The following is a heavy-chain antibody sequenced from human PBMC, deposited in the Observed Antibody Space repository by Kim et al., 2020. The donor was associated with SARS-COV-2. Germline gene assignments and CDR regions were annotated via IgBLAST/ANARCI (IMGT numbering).Heavy chain of an antibody. CDR2: IYYSGST. CDR1: GGSISSYY. Sequence: SETLSLTCTVSGGSISSYYWSWIRQPPGKGLEWIGYIYYSGSTNYNPSLKSRVTISVDTSKNQFSLKLSSVTAADTAVYYCARNIAARSYFDYWGQGTL. CDR3: ARNIAARSYFDY. J-gene: IGHJ4*02. V-gene: IGHV4-59*01. D-gene: IGHD6-6*01.